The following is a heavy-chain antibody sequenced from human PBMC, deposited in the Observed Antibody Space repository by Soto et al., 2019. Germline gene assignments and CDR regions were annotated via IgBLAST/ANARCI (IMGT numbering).Heavy chain of an antibody. J-gene: IGHJ4*02. CDR1: GVTFSSYS. CDR2: ISSSSSTI. D-gene: IGHD6-13*01. Sequence: GGSLRLSCAASGVTFSSYSMNWVRQAPGKGLEWVAYISSSSSTIRYADSVKGRFTISRDNAKNSLYLQMNSLRAEDTAIYYCARVHSRTYHYFDYGGQEPRVTFSS. CDR3: ARVHSRTYHYFDY. V-gene: IGHV3-48*01.